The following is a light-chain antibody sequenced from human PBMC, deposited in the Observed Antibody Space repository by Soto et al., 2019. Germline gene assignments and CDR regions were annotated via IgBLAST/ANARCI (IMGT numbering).Light chain of an antibody. CDR2: GAS. J-gene: IGKJ1*01. Sequence: ERVMTQSPATLSVSPGERATLSCRASQSVSSNLAWYQQKPGQAPRLLIYGASTRATGIPARFSGSGSGTEFTLTISRLQSEDFEVYYCQQYNKWPWTFGLGTKVDIK. CDR3: QQYNKWPWT. CDR1: QSVSSN. V-gene: IGKV3-15*01.